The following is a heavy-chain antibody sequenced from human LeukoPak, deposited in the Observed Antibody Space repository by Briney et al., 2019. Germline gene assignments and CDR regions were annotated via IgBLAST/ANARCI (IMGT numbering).Heavy chain of an antibody. CDR1: GGTFSSYA. CDR2: IIPIFGTA. J-gene: IGHJ6*02. Sequence: ASVKVSCKASGGTFSSYAISWVRQAPGQGLEWMGGIIPIFGTANYAQKFQGRVTITTDESTSTAYMELSSLRSEDTAVYYCASEPRGSGSYHVYYYYYGMDVWGQGTTVTVSS. CDR3: ASEPRGSGSYHVYYYYYGMDV. V-gene: IGHV1-69*05. D-gene: IGHD3-10*01.